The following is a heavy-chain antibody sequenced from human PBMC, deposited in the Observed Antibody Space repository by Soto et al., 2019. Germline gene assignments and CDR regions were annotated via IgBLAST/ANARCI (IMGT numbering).Heavy chain of an antibody. CDR3: ATWRGIGITTFDS. D-gene: IGHD3-9*01. V-gene: IGHV1-18*01. Sequence: QVQLVQSGAEVKKPGASVRVSCKASDYTFSSFGITWVRQAPGQGLEWMGWISIYNGNTKYAQKLQGRVTMSADTITGTAYLDLRSLGSDDTAVYYCATWRGIGITTFDSWGQGSLVTVSS. CDR2: ISIYNGNT. J-gene: IGHJ1*01. CDR1: DYTFSSFG.